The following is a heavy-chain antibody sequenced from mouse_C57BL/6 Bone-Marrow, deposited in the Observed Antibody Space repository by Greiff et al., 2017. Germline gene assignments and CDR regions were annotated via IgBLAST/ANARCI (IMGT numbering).Heavy chain of an antibody. V-gene: IGHV14-4*01. CDR1: GFNIKDDY. D-gene: IGHD2-5*01. CDR2: IAPEIGDT. Sequence: VQLQQSGAELVRPGASVKLSCTASGFNIKDDYIHWVKQRPEQGLEWIGWIAPEIGDTEYASKFQGKATITSDTSSNTAYLQLSSLTSEDTAVYYCSSFDSNYFDFWGQGTPLTVAS. CDR3: SSFDSNYFDF. J-gene: IGHJ2*01.